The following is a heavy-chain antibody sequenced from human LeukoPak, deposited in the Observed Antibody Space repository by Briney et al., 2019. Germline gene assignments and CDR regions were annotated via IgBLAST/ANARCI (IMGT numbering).Heavy chain of an antibody. CDR3: AAEVGILTGYYHYGMDV. J-gene: IGHJ6*02. D-gene: IGHD3-9*01. CDR2: IVVGSGNT. Sequence: GASVKVSCKASGFTFASSAMQWVRQARGQRLEWIGWIVVGSGNTNYAQKFQERVTITRDMSTSTAYMELSSLRSEDTAVYYCAAEVGILTGYYHYGMDVWGQGTTVTVSS. V-gene: IGHV1-58*02. CDR1: GFTFASSA.